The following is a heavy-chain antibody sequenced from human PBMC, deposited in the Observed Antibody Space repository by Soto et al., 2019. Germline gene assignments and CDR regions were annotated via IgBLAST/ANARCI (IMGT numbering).Heavy chain of an antibody. Sequence: ASVKVSCKASGYTFTGYYMYWVRQAPGQGLEWMGWINPNSGDTNYAQKFQGWVTMTRDTSISTAYMELSRLRSDDTAVYYCARGNSVTIFGVIIPRLDGGMDVWGQGTTVTVSS. CDR1: GYTFTGYY. V-gene: IGHV1-2*04. CDR3: ARGNSVTIFGVIIPRLDGGMDV. D-gene: IGHD3-3*01. CDR2: INPNSGDT. J-gene: IGHJ6*02.